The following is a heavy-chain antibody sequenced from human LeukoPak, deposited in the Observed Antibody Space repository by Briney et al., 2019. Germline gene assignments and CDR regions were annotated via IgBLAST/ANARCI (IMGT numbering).Heavy chain of an antibody. V-gene: IGHV3-33*01. J-gene: IGHJ4*02. CDR1: GFTFSSYG. Sequence: GGSLRLSCAASGFTFSSYGMHWVRQAPGKGLEWVAVIWYDGTNKYYADSVKGRFTISRDNFKNTLYLQMNSLRSEDTALYYCARAAYDSSGYLTLWGQGTLVTVSS. D-gene: IGHD3-22*01. CDR3: ARAAYDSSGYLTL. CDR2: IWYDGTNK.